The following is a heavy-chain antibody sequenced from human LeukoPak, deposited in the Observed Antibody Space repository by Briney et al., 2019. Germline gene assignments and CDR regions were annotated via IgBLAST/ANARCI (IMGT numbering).Heavy chain of an antibody. D-gene: IGHD2-21*02. J-gene: IGHJ5*02. Sequence: GASVKASCKASGYTFTSYDINWVRQATGQGLEWMGWMNPNSGNTGYAQKFQGRVTMTRNTSISTAYMELSSLRSEDTAVYYCARKVTAIRGDWFDPWGQGTLVTVSS. CDR3: ARKVTAIRGDWFDP. CDR1: GYTFTSYD. V-gene: IGHV1-8*01. CDR2: MNPNSGNT.